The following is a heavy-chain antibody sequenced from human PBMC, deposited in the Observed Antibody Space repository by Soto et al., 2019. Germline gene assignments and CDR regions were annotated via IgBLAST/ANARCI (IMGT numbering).Heavy chain of an antibody. V-gene: IGHV1-69*13. D-gene: IGHD2-2*01. CDR1: GGTFSSYA. J-gene: IGHJ6*02. CDR2: IIPIFGTA. Sequence: SVKVSCKASGGTFSSYAISWVRQAPGQGLEWMGGIIPIFGTANYAQKFQGRVTITADESTSTAYMELSSLRSEDTAVYYCARVWAGIVVPAHKYGYYGMDVWGQGTTVTVSS. CDR3: ARVWAGIVVPAHKYGYYGMDV.